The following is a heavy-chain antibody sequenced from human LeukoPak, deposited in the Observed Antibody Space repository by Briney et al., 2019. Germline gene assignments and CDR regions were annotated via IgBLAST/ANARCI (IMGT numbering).Heavy chain of an antibody. CDR2: IWYDGSNK. J-gene: IGHJ4*02. Sequence: SCKASGYTFTSYDTNWVRQAPGKGLEWVAVIWYDGSNKYYADSMKGRFTISRDNSKNTLYLQMNSLRAEDTAVYYCARAEKIAVAGMGYYFDYWGQGTLVTVSS. CDR1: GYTFTSYD. CDR3: ARAEKIAVAGMGYYFDY. D-gene: IGHD6-19*01. V-gene: IGHV3-33*01.